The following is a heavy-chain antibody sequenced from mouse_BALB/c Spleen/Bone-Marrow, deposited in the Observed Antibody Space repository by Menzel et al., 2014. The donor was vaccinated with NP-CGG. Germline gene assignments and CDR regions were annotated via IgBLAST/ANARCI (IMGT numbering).Heavy chain of an antibody. CDR3: ARGTTVVGDY. D-gene: IGHD1-1*01. Sequence: EVQLQQSGPELVKPGASVKMSCMASGYTFTSYVMHWVKQKPGQGLEWIGYINPFNDGIEYNEKFKVKATLTSDKSSSTAYMELGSLTSEDSAVYYCARGTTVVGDYWGQGTTLTVSS. CDR1: GYTFTSYV. J-gene: IGHJ2*01. V-gene: IGHV1-14*01. CDR2: INPFNDGI.